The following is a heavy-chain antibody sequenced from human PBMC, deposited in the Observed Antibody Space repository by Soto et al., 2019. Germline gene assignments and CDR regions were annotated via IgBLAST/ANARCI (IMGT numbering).Heavy chain of an antibody. D-gene: IGHD3-16*01. Sequence: SETLSLTCIVSGGSISSSSYYWGWIRQPPGKGLEWIGSMYYSGSTYKNPSLKSRVTLSVDTSKNQFSLKLSSVTAADTAVYYCARHSAPLVLLEGATNHWFDPWGQGTLVTVSS. CDR3: ARHSAPLVLLEGATNHWFDP. CDR2: MYYSGST. J-gene: IGHJ5*02. CDR1: GGSISSSSYY. V-gene: IGHV4-39*01.